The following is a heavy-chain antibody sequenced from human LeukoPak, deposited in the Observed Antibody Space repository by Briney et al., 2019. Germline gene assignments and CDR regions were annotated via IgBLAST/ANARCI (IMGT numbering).Heavy chain of an antibody. J-gene: IGHJ5*02. Sequence: ASVKVSCKVSGYTLTELSMHWVRQAPGKGLEWMGGFDPEDGETIYAQKFQGRVTMTEDTSTDTAYMELSGLRSEDTAVYYCATGYSSSWYRSGNWFDPWGQGTLVTVSS. D-gene: IGHD6-13*01. CDR3: ATGYSSSWYRSGNWFDP. CDR2: FDPEDGET. V-gene: IGHV1-24*01. CDR1: GYTLTELS.